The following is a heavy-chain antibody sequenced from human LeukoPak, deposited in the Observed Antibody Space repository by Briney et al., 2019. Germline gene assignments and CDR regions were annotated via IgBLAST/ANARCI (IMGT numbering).Heavy chain of an antibody. J-gene: IGHJ6*02. V-gene: IGHV3-30*19. CDR2: ISYDGSNK. Sequence: GGSLRLSCAASGFTFSSYGMHWVRQAPGKGLEWVAVISYDGSNKYYADSVKGRFTISRDNSKNTLYLQMNSLRAEDTAVYYCAREETSSSWSYYYYYGMDVWGQGTTVTVSS. CDR1: GFTFSSYG. D-gene: IGHD6-13*01. CDR3: AREETSSSWSYYYYYGMDV.